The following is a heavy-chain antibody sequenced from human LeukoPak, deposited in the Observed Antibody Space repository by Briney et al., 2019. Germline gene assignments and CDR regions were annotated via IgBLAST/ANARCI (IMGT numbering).Heavy chain of an antibody. CDR1: GGSFSGYY. CDR3: ASGYSSSSDY. V-gene: IGHV4-59*08. Sequence: AETLSLTCAVYGGSFSGYYWSGIRQPPGKGLEWIGYIYYSGSPYYNPSLKSRVTISVDTSKNQFSLKLSSVTASDTAVYYCASGYSSSSDYWGQGTLVTVSS. CDR2: IYYSGSP. D-gene: IGHD6-13*01. J-gene: IGHJ4*02.